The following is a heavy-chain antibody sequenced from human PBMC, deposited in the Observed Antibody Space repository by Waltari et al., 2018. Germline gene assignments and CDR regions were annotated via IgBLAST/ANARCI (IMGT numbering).Heavy chain of an antibody. Sequence: QVQLVQSGAEVKIPGASVKVSCKASGYIFTNYDINWVRQATGQWLQWMGWMNPNSGSAGQAETFYGRVTFTRSTSINTAYMELTGLTSEDTAIYYCARGYWGGNPYHYDMDVWGQGTTVTVSS. V-gene: IGHV1-8*01. CDR1: GYIFTNYD. CDR3: ARGYWGGNPYHYDMDV. J-gene: IGHJ6*02. CDR2: MNPNSGSA. D-gene: IGHD3-10*01.